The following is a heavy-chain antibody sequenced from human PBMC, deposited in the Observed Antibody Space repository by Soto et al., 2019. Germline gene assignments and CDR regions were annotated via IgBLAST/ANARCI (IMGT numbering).Heavy chain of an antibody. CDR1: GDSMSLYY. CDR3: ARVGAASRNYYYYGVDV. J-gene: IGHJ6*02. Sequence: QVQLQESGPGLVRPSETLSLTCSVSGDSMSLYYWAWIRQRPGTGLEWVGYIYYSGSTHYNPSLKGRATISLDTSKKQFVLRLNSVTAADTAMYYCARVGAASRNYYYYGVDVWGQGTTVTVSS. CDR2: IYYSGST. D-gene: IGHD1-26*01. V-gene: IGHV4-59*01.